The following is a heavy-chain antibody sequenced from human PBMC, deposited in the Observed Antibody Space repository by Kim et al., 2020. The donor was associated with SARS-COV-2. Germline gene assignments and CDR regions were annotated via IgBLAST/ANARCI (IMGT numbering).Heavy chain of an antibody. J-gene: IGHJ5*02. V-gene: IGHV3-33*01. CDR1: GFTFSSYG. CDR3: ARDKMDYYDSSGYSYNWFDP. Sequence: GGSLRLSCAASGFTFSSYGMHWVRQAPGKGLEWVAVIWYDGSNKYYADSVKGRFTISRDNSKNTLYLQMNSLRAEDTAVYYCARDKMDYYDSSGYSYNWFDPWGQGTLVTVSS. D-gene: IGHD3-22*01. CDR2: IWYDGSNK.